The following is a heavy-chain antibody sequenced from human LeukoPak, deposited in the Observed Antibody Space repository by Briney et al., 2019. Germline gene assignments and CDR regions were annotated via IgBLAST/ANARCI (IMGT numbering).Heavy chain of an antibody. CDR2: IYYSGST. J-gene: IGHJ6*02. CDR1: AGSISSYY. CDR3: ARHGPVAGIHYYYYGMDV. Sequence: PSETLSLTCTVSAGSISSYYWSWIRQPPGKGLEWIGYIYYSGSTSYNPSLKSRVTISVDTSKNQFSLRLRSVTAADAAVYYCARHGPVAGIHYYYYGMDVWGQGTTVTVSS. D-gene: IGHD6-19*01. V-gene: IGHV4-59*08.